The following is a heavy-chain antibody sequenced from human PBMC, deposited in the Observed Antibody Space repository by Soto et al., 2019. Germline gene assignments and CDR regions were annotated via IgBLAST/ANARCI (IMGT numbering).Heavy chain of an antibody. J-gene: IGHJ4*02. V-gene: IGHV3-23*01. D-gene: IGHD1-26*01. CDR3: ANTDVEIATMIDY. CDR2: IKGSGGGT. Sequence: PGGSLRLSCAASGFTFSSYGMSWVRQAPGKGLEWVSAIKGSGGGTYYADSVKGRFTISRDNSKNTLYLQMNSLRAEDTAVYYCANTDVEIATMIDYWGQGTLVTVS. CDR1: GFTFSSYG.